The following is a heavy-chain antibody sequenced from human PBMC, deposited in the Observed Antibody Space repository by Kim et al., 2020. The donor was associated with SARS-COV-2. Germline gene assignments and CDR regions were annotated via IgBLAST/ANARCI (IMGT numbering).Heavy chain of an antibody. J-gene: IGHJ4*02. Sequence: SETLSLTCTVSGGSISSGGYYWSWIRQHPGKGLEWIGYIYYSGSTYYNPSLKSRVTISVDTSKNQFSLKLSSVTAADTAVYYCARDRGGVVVGIDYWGQGTLVTVSS. V-gene: IGHV4-31*03. CDR2: IYYSGST. CDR3: ARDRGGVVVGIDY. D-gene: IGHD3-22*01. CDR1: GGSISSGGYY.